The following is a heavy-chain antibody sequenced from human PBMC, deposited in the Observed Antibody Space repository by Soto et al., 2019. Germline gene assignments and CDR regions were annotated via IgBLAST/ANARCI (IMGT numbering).Heavy chain of an antibody. Sequence: EVQLLESGGGLVQPGGSLSPSFAALGFPFATNSRTWVRQAPGKGLEWVCGISGGGDSTHYADSVKGRFTISRDNSKNMVYLQMNSLTADDTAVYFCSKWDGYGDQWGQGTLVTVSS. CDR1: GFPFATNS. CDR2: ISGGGDST. D-gene: IGHD5-12*01. CDR3: SKWDGYGDQ. J-gene: IGHJ5*02. V-gene: IGHV3-23*01.